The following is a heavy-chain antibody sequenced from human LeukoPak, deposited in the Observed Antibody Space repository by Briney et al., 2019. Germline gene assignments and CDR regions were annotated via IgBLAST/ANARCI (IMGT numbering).Heavy chain of an antibody. Sequence: PGGSLRLSCAASGFTFSSYGMHWVRQAPGKGLEWVAFIRYDGSNKYYADSVKGRFTISRDNSKNTLYLQMNSLRAEDTAVYYCARGKSAYDYGDYGLDYWGQGTLVTVSS. CDR1: GFTFSSYG. CDR3: ARGKSAYDYGDYGLDY. J-gene: IGHJ4*02. V-gene: IGHV3-30*02. CDR2: IRYDGSNK. D-gene: IGHD4-17*01.